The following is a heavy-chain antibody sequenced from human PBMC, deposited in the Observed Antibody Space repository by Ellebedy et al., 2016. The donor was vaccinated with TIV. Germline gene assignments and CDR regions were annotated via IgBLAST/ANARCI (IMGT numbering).Heavy chain of an antibody. Sequence: SETLSLXXAVYGGSFSGYYWSWIRQPAGKGLEWIGRIYTSGSTNYNPSLKSRVTISVDTSKNQFSLKLSSVTAADTAVYYCARQGGYYEDWFDPWGQGTLVTVSS. CDR3: ARQGGYYEDWFDP. CDR2: IYTSGST. CDR1: GGSFSGYY. V-gene: IGHV4-59*10. D-gene: IGHD3-22*01. J-gene: IGHJ5*02.